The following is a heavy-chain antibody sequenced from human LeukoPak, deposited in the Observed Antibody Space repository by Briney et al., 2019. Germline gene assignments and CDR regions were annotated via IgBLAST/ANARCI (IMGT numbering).Heavy chain of an antibody. CDR1: GGSFSGYY. J-gene: IGHJ6*02. CDR3: ARGPWIQLWLPNYYYYGMDV. CDR2: INHSGST. V-gene: IGHV4-34*01. Sequence: SETLSLTCAVYGGSFSGYYWSWIRQPPGKGLEWIGEINHSGSTNYNPSLKSRVTISVDTSKNQFSLKLSSVTAADTAVYYCARGPWIQLWLPNYYYYGMDVWGQGTTVTVSS. D-gene: IGHD5-18*01.